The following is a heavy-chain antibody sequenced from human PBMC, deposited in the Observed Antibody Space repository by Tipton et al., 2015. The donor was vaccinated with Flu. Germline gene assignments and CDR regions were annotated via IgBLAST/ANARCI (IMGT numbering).Heavy chain of an antibody. CDR2: INHGGST. CDR3: ARAEIGDFDY. V-gene: IGHV4-34*01. Sequence: TLSLTCAVYGGSFSGYYWSWIRQPPGKGLEWIGEINHGGSTNYNPSLKSRVTISVDTSKNQFSLKLSSVTAADTAVYYCARAEIGDFDYGGQGTLVTVSS. D-gene: IGHD2/OR15-2a*01. CDR1: GGSFSGYY. J-gene: IGHJ4*02.